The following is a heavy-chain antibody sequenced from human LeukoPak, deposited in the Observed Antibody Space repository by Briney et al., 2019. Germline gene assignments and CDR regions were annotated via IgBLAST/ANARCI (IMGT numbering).Heavy chain of an antibody. CDR1: GGSISSYY. CDR3: AAEGITGTSRDY. CDR2: IYTSGST. D-gene: IGHD1-7*01. Sequence: SETLSLTCTASGGSISSYYWSWIRQPAGKGLEWIGRIYTSGSTNYNPSLKSRVTMSVDTSKNQFSLKLSSVTAADTAVYYCAAEGITGTSRDYWGQRTLVTVSS. V-gene: IGHV4-4*07. J-gene: IGHJ4*02.